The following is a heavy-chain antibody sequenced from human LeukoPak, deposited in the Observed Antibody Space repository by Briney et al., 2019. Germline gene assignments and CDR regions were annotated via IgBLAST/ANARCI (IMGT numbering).Heavy chain of an antibody. D-gene: IGHD7-27*01. CDR2: INSDGSST. Sequence: PGGSLTLSCAASGFTFSSYCMHWVRQAPGKGLVWVSRINSDGSSTSYADSVKGRFTISRDNAKNTLYLQMNSLRAEDTAVYYCARGLTWGYEPFDYWGQGTLVTVSS. CDR1: GFTFSSYC. J-gene: IGHJ4*02. CDR3: ARGLTWGYEPFDY. V-gene: IGHV3-74*01.